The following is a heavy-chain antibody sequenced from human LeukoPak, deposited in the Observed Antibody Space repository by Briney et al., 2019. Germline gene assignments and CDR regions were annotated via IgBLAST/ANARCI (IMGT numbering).Heavy chain of an antibody. CDR3: ARGYCSSTSCYGGSY. CDR1: GYTFTSYA. CDR2: INTNTGNP. V-gene: IGHV7-4-1*02. Sequence: ASVKVSCKASGYTFTSYAMNWVRQAPGQGLEWMGWINTNTGNPTYAQGFTGRFVFSLDTSVSTAYLQISSPKAEDTAVYYCARGYCSSTSCYGGSYWGQGTLVTVSS. D-gene: IGHD2-2*01. J-gene: IGHJ4*02.